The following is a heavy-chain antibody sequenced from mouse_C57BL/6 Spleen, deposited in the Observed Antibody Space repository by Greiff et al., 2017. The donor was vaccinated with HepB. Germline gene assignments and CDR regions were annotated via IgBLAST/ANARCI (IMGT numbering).Heavy chain of an antibody. J-gene: IGHJ4*01. CDR3: ASGRLRRAMDY. CDR2: IYPGDGDT. V-gene: IGHV1-80*01. Sequence: QVQLQQSGAELVKPGASVKISCKASGYAFSSYWMNWVKQRPGKGLEWIGQIYPGDGDTNYNGKFKGKATLTADKSSSTAYMQLSSLTSEDSAVYFCASGRLRRAMDYWGQGTSVTVSS. CDR1: GYAFSSYW. D-gene: IGHD2-4*01.